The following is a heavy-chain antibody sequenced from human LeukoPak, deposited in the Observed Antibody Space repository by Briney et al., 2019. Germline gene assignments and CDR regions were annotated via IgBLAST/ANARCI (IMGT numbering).Heavy chain of an antibody. Sequence: PSETLSLTCAVYGGSFSGYYWSWIHQPPGKGLEWIGEINHSGSTNYNPSLKSRVTISVDTSKNQFSLKLSSVTAADTAVYYCAREGPYVWGSFGYWGQGTLVTVSS. J-gene: IGHJ4*02. CDR3: AREGPYVWGSFGY. D-gene: IGHD3-16*01. V-gene: IGHV4-34*01. CDR1: GGSFSGYY. CDR2: INHSGST.